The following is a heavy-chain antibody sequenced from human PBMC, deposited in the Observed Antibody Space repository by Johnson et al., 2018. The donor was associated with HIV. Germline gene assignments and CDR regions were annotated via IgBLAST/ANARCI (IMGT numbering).Heavy chain of an antibody. Sequence: MQLVESGGGLVKPGGSLRLSCEASGFTFSNAWMSWVRQAPGKGLEWVGRIKSKTDGGTTDYAAPVKGRFTISRDDSKNTLYLQMNSLRAEDTAVYYCARDGGNWNDVDAFDIWGQGTMVTVSS. CDR2: IKSKTDGGTT. CDR1: GFTFSNAW. CDR3: ARDGGNWNDVDAFDI. D-gene: IGHD1-1*01. J-gene: IGHJ3*02. V-gene: IGHV3-15*01.